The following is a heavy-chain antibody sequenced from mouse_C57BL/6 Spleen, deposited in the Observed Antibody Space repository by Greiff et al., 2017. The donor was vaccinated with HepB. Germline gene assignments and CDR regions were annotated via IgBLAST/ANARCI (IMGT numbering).Heavy chain of an antibody. J-gene: IGHJ3*01. CDR1: GFTFSSYG. CDR3: ARQITTVVPFAY. D-gene: IGHD1-1*01. V-gene: IGHV5-6*01. Sequence: EVHLVESGGDLVKPGGSLKLSCAASGFTFSSYGMSWVRQTPDKRLEWVATISSGGSYTYYPDSVKGRFTISRDNAKNTLYLQMSILKSEDTAMYYCARQITTVVPFAYWGQGTLVTVSA. CDR2: ISSGGSYT.